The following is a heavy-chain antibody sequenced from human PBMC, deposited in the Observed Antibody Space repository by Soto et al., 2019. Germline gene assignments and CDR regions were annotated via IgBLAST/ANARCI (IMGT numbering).Heavy chain of an antibody. D-gene: IGHD6-13*01. CDR2: IIPIFGTA. V-gene: IGHV1-69*13. Sequence: GASVKVSCKASGGTFSSYAISWVRQAPGQGLEWMGGIIPIFGTANYAQKFQGRVTITADESTSTAYMELSSLRSEDTAVYYCARDRIAPKVYYYGMDVWGQGTTVTVS. CDR3: ARDRIAPKVYYYGMDV. J-gene: IGHJ6*02. CDR1: GGTFSSYA.